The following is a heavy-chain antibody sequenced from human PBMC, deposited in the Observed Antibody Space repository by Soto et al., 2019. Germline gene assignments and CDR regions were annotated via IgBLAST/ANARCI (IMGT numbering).Heavy chain of an antibody. CDR3: ARYSNNWFQTEGMDV. D-gene: IGHD6-13*01. CDR2: IDTSGNT. CDR1: VASITTYY. Sequence: SEPLSLTCTVSVASITTYYWSWIRQPSGKGLEWIGRIDTSGNTNYNPSLKSRVTMSVDTSKKQFSLKLTSVTAADTAVYYCARYSNNWFQTEGMDVWGQGTTVTVSS. V-gene: IGHV4-4*07. J-gene: IGHJ6*02.